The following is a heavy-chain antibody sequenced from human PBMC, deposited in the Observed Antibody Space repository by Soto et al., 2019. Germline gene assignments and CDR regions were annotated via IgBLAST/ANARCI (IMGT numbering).Heavy chain of an antibody. CDR1: GLTFSSYA. J-gene: IGHJ4*02. D-gene: IGHD3-10*01. CDR3: AKDLLGELPCDY. V-gene: IGHV3-23*01. CDR2: ISGSGGST. Sequence: AGSLRLSCAVSGLTFSSYAMSWVRQAPGKGLEWVSAISGSGGSTYYADSVKGRFTISRDNSKNTLYLQMNSLRAQDTAVYYCAKDLLGELPCDYGGQGTLVTVSS.